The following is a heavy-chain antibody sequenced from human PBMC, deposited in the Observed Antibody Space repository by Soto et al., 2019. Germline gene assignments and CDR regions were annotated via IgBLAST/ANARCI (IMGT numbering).Heavy chain of an antibody. CDR2: ISSSSSYI. J-gene: IGHJ5*02. Sequence: GGSLRLSCAASGFTFSSYSMNWVRQAPGKGLEWVSSISSSSSYIYYADSVKGRFTISRDNAKNSLYLQMNSLRAEDTAVYYCATSPHCSSTSCPGTSNWFDPWGQGTPVTVYS. CDR1: GFTFSSYS. D-gene: IGHD2-2*01. V-gene: IGHV3-21*01. CDR3: ATSPHCSSTSCPGTSNWFDP.